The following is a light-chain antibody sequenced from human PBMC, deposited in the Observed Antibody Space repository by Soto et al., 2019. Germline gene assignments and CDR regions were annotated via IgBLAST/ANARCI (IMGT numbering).Light chain of an antibody. CDR3: QQYGSSRWT. V-gene: IGKV3-20*01. J-gene: IGKJ1*01. CDR2: GAS. CDR1: QSINTIY. Sequence: EIVLTQSPGTLSLSPGERATLSCRASQSINTIYLAWYQQKPGQAPKLLIHGASNRATDIPDRFSGSGSGTDFTLTISRLEPEDFAVYYCQQYGSSRWTFGQGT.